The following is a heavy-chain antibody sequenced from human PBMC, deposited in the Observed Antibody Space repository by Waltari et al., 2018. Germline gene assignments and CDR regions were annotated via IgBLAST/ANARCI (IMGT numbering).Heavy chain of an antibody. CDR2: VSSDGMNK. CDR1: GLTLRNYA. V-gene: IGHV3-30*04. J-gene: IGHJ4*02. Sequence: QVQLVESGGGVVQPGRSLRLSCAVSGLTLRNYAMHWVRQAPGKGLEWVAGVSSDGMNKYYADSVKDRFTISRDNSKNTLYLQMSSLRVEDTALYYCARDVYGDFFDYWGQGTLVTVSS. CDR3: ARDVYGDFFDY. D-gene: IGHD4-17*01.